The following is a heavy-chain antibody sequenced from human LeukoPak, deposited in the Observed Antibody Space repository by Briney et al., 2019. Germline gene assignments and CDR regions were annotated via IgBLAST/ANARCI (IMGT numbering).Heavy chain of an antibody. CDR2: IYYSGST. CDR1: GGSISSSSYY. J-gene: IGHJ4*02. Sequence: PSETLSLTCTVSGGSISSSSYYWGWIRQPPGKGLEWIGSIYYSGSTHYNPSLKSRVTISVDTSKNQFSLKLSSVTAADTAVYYCARVCSTSCMDYWGQGTLVTVSS. V-gene: IGHV4-39*07. CDR3: ARVCSTSCMDY. D-gene: IGHD2-2*01.